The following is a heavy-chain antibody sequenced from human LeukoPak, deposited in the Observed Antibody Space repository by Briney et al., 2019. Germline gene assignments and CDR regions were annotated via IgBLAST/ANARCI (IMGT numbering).Heavy chain of an antibody. CDR1: GGSISSGDYY. Sequence: NPSETLSLTCTVSGGSISSGDYYWSWIRQPPGKGLEWIGYIYYSGSTYYNPSLMSRVTISVDTSKNQFSLKLSSVTAADTAVYYCARGDTISTCGGVIVSFDYWGQGTLVTVSS. CDR3: ARGDTISTCGGVIVSFDY. D-gene: IGHD3-16*02. CDR2: IYYSGST. J-gene: IGHJ4*02. V-gene: IGHV4-30-4*01.